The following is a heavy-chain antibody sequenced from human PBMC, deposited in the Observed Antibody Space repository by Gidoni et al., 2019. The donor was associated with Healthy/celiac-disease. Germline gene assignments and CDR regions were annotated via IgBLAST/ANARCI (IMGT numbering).Heavy chain of an antibody. D-gene: IGHD5-12*01. CDR1: GFTFSSYG. CDR2: IWYDGSNK. Sequence: QVQLVESGGGVVQPGRSMRLSCAASGFTFSSYGMHWVRQAPGKGLEWVAVIWYDGSNKYYADSVKGRFTISRDNSKNTLYLQMNSLRAEDTAVYYCARDAVSQIGGLWWLLDYWGQGTLVTVSS. V-gene: IGHV3-33*01. J-gene: IGHJ4*02. CDR3: ARDAVSQIGGLWWLLDY.